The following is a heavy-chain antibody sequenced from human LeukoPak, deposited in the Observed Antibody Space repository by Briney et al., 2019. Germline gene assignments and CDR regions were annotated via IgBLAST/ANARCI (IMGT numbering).Heavy chain of an antibody. CDR3: VKDRCDRATCPEV. V-gene: IGHV3-23*01. CDR2: ISGSGGST. D-gene: IGHD1-14*01. J-gene: IGHJ4*02. Sequence: GGSLRLSCAASGFIFINYAMSWVRQAPGKGLEWVSAISGSGGSTYYADSVKGRFTISRDNSKNTLYLQMNSLRAEDTALYYCVKDRCDRATCPEVWGQGTLVTVSS. CDR1: GFIFINYA.